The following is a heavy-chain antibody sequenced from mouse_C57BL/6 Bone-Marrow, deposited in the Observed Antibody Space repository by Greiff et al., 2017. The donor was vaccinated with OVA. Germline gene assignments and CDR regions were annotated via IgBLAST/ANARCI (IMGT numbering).Heavy chain of an antibody. CDR3: ARRGITTVVAHFDY. CDR1: GFTFSSYG. D-gene: IGHD1-1*01. J-gene: IGHJ2*01. Sequence: EVQLKESGGDLVKPGGSLKLSCAASGFTFSSYGMSWVRQTPDKRLEWVATISSGGSYTYYPDSVKGRFTISRDNAKNTLYLQMSSLKSEDTAMYYCARRGITTVVAHFDYWGQGTTLTVSS. CDR2: ISSGGSYT. V-gene: IGHV5-6*01.